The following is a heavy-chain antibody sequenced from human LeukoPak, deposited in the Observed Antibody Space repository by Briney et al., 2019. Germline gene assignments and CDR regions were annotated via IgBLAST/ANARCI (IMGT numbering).Heavy chain of an antibody. CDR3: VSTSIDYDKSGYYPCAFDI. D-gene: IGHD3-22*01. Sequence: GRFLGLSCAASEFTVSNNYTSWGRQAPGKGQEWVSVISSGGSTFYADCVTGGLTISRVTSTNTVYLQMDSLRAADTPAYNTVSTSIDYDKSGYYPCAFDIWGQGTMVTVSS. CDR1: EFTVSNNY. V-gene: IGHV3-66*01. J-gene: IGHJ3*02. CDR2: ISSGGST.